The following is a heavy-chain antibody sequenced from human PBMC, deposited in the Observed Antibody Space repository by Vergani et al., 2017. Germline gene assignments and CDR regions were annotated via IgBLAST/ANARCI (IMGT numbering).Heavy chain of an antibody. CDR2: ISGSGVST. J-gene: IGHJ4*02. CDR1: GFTFSSYA. Sequence: DVQLLESGGGLVQPGGSLRLSCAASGFTFSSYAMSWVRQAPGKGLEWVSAISGSGVSTYYADSVKGRFTSSRDNSKNTLYLQMNSLRAEDTAVYYCAYDWADTAMGFDYWGQGTLVTVSS. V-gene: IGHV3-23*01. CDR3: AYDWADTAMGFDY. D-gene: IGHD5-18*01.